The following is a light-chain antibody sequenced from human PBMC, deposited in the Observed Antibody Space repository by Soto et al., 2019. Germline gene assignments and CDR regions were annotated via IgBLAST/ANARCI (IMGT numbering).Light chain of an antibody. CDR1: SSNIGAGYD. CDR3: QSYDSSLSGVV. V-gene: IGLV1-40*01. CDR2: GNS. J-gene: IGLJ3*02. Sequence: QSVLTQPPSVSGAPGQRVTIYCTGSSSNIGAGYDVHWYQQLPGTAPKLLIYGNSNRPSGVPDRFSGSKSGTSASLAITGRRAEDEADYYCQSYDSSLSGVVFGGGTKLTVL.